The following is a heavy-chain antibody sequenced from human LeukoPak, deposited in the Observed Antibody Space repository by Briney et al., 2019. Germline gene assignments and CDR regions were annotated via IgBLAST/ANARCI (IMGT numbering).Heavy chain of an antibody. J-gene: IGHJ4*02. V-gene: IGHV4-59*01. D-gene: IGHD3-10*01. Sequence: SETLSLTCTVSGGSISSYYWSWIRQPPGKGLEWIGYIYYSGSTNYNPSLKSRVTISVDTSKNQFSLKLSSVTAADTAVYYCARAVRGGPSEFDYWGQGTLVTVSS. CDR2: IYYSGST. CDR3: ARAVRGGPSEFDY. CDR1: GGSISSYY.